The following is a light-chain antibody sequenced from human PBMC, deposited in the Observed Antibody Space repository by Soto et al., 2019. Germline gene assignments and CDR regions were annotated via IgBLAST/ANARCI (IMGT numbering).Light chain of an antibody. J-gene: IGKJ4*01. Sequence: DIQMTQSPSTLSASVGDRVTITCRASQSISSWLAWYQQKPGKAPNLLIYKTSSLESGVPSRFSGSGSGTEFTLTVNSLQPDDFANYYCQQYDSYPLTFGGGTKV. CDR1: QSISSW. V-gene: IGKV1-5*03. CDR3: QQYDSYPLT. CDR2: KTS.